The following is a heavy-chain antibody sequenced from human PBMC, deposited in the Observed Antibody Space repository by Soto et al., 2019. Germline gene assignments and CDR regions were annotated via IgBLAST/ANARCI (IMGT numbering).Heavy chain of an antibody. CDR1: EFTFSSSW. CDR3: VTGWSEY. J-gene: IGHJ4*02. Sequence: LRLSCVVSEFTFSSSWMHWVRQGPGKGLVWVSRINSDGSYINYADSVKGRFTTSRDNAKNMLYLQMNSLRAEDTALYYCVTGWSEYWGQGALVTVSS. D-gene: IGHD2-15*01. CDR2: INSDGSYI. V-gene: IGHV3-74*01.